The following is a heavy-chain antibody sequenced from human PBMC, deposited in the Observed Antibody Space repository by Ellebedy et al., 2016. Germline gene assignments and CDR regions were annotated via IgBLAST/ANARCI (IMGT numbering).Heavy chain of an antibody. CDR1: AQTFNKNG. D-gene: IGHD3-3*01. CDR3: ARVFGRYSFDGSAFWNFDD. V-gene: IGHV1-18*01. CDR2: ISTYNGET. Sequence: ASVKVSXXASAQTFNKNGFTWVRQAPGQGLEWMGWISTYNGETNYAQKLQGRVTMTTDTSSSTAYMELRSLRSDDTAVYYCARVFGRYSFDGSAFWNFDDWGQGTLVTVSS. J-gene: IGHJ4*02.